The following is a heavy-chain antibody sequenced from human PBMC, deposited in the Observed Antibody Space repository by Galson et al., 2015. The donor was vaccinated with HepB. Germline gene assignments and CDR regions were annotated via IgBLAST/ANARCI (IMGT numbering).Heavy chain of an antibody. CDR2: FHYTGST. D-gene: IGHD1-1*01. CDR3: ARHILHWNDILFDY. Sequence: ETLSLTCTVSGASINSSSYYWGWIRQPPGKGLEWIGSFHYTGSTYYKPSLKSRLTISIDTSKNQFSLKLTSVTAADTAVFYCARHILHWNDILFDYWGQGTLVTVSS. J-gene: IGHJ4*02. V-gene: IGHV4-39*01. CDR1: GASINSSSYY.